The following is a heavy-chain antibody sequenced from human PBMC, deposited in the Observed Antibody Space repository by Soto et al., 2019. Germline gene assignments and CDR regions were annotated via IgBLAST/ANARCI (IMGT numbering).Heavy chain of an antibody. CDR2: ISGSGGST. CDR1: GVTFSSYA. CDR3: AGRIAVAGTLAY. J-gene: IGHJ4*02. Sequence: LSCAASGVTFSSYAMSWVRRAPGKGLEWVSAISGSGGSTFYADSVKGRFTISRDNSKNTLFLQMNSLRSEDTAVYYCAGRIAVAGTLAYWGQGTLVTVSS. D-gene: IGHD6-19*01. V-gene: IGHV3-23*01.